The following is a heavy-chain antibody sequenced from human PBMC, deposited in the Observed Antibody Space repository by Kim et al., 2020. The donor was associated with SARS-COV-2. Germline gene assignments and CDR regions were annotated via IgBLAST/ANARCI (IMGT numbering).Heavy chain of an antibody. D-gene: IGHD5-18*01. Sequence: GGSLRLSCAASGFTFSSYAMSWVRQAPGKGLEWVSAITGNGGTTYYADSVKGRFTIFRDNSKDTFYLQMNSLRAEDTAVYYCAKTPGGYTYGRFYFDSGGQGTLVTVSS. CDR3: AKTPGGYTYGRFYFDS. V-gene: IGHV3-23*01. J-gene: IGHJ4*02. CDR2: ITGNGGTT. CDR1: GFTFSSYA.